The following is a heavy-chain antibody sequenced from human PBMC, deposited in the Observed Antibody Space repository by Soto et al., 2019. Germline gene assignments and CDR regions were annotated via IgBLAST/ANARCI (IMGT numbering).Heavy chain of an antibody. CDR3: ANAFEGGTSGFDY. J-gene: IGHJ4*02. Sequence: EVQLLESGGGLVQPGGSLRLSCAASGFTFSSYAMTWVRQAPGKGLAWVSTIINSGGSTYYADSVKGRFTITRDNSKNTLYLQMNSLRAEDTALYYCANAFEGGTSGFDYWGQGTLVTVSS. CDR1: GFTFSSYA. V-gene: IGHV3-23*01. CDR2: IINSGGST. D-gene: IGHD2-8*01.